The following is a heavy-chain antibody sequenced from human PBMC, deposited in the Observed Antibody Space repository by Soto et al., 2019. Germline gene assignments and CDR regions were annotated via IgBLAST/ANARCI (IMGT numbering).Heavy chain of an antibody. J-gene: IGHJ6*02. D-gene: IGHD1-26*01. Sequence: LRLSCAASGFIFDDYAMHWVRQAPGKGLEWVSGISWNSGSIGYADSVKARFTISRDNGKNLLYLQMNSLRAEDTAFYYCAKDISGRGSFYYYFGMDVWGQGTTVTVSS. CDR1: GFIFDDYA. V-gene: IGHV3-9*01. CDR3: AKDISGRGSFYYYFGMDV. CDR2: ISWNSGSI.